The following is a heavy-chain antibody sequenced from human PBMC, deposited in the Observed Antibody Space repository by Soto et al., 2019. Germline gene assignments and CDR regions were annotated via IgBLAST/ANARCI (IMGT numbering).Heavy chain of an antibody. V-gene: IGHV3-48*01. CDR1: GFTFSSYS. CDR3: ARGLVDDFWSGYPQPYYFDY. D-gene: IGHD3-3*01. CDR2: ISSSSSTI. J-gene: IGHJ4*02. Sequence: EVQLVESGGGLVQPGGSLRLSCAASGFTFSSYSMNWVRQAPGRGLEGVSYISSSSSTIYYADSVKGRFTISRDNAKNSLYLQMNSLRAEDTAVYYCARGLVDDFWSGYPQPYYFDYWGQGTLVTVSS.